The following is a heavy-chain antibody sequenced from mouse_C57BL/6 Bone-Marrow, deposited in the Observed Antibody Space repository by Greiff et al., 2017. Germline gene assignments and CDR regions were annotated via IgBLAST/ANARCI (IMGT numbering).Heavy chain of an antibody. CDR1: GYTFTEYT. V-gene: IGHV1-62-2*01. J-gene: IGHJ2*01. CDR3: ARHEGRYYFDD. Sequence: QVQLKESGAELVKPGASVKLSCKASGYTFTEYTIHWVKQRSGQGLAWIGWFYPGRGSIKYNEKFKDKATLTADKSSSADYMELSRLTSEDSAVYFCARHEGRYYFDDWGQGATLTVSS. CDR2: FYPGRGSI.